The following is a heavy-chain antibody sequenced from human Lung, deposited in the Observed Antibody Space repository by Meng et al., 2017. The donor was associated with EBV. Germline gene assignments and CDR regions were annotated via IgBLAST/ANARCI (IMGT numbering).Heavy chain of an antibody. D-gene: IGHD3-10*01. Sequence: QVQLGQSGPGVKKPGSSVKVSCKASGGTFSSYAISWARQAPGQGLEWMGGIIPILGIANYAQKFQGRVTITADKSTSTAYMELSSLRSDDAAVYYCARGTPGRSYSDYWGQGTLVTVSS. V-gene: IGHV1-69*10. J-gene: IGHJ4*02. CDR1: GGTFSSYA. CDR3: ARGTPGRSYSDY. CDR2: IIPILGIA.